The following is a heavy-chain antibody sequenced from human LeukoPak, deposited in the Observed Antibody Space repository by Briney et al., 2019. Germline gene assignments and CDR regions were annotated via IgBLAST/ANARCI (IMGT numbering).Heavy chain of an antibody. J-gene: IGHJ3*01. CDR3: AREGRDTTNINAFDF. D-gene: IGHD1-26*01. Sequence: MPGGSLRLSCAASGFTFSSYSMNWVRQAPGKGLEWVSSISSSSSYIYYADSVKGRFTISRDNAKNSLYLQMNSLRAEDTAVYYCAREGRDTTNINAFDFWGQGIMVTVSS. CDR2: ISSSSSYI. V-gene: IGHV3-21*01. CDR1: GFTFSSYS.